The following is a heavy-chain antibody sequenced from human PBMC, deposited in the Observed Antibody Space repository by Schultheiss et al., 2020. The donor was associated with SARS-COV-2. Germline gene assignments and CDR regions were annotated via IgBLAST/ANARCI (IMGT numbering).Heavy chain of an antibody. J-gene: IGHJ3*02. V-gene: IGHV3-21*04. Sequence: GGSLRLSCAASGFTFSSYGMHWVRQAPGKGLEWVSSISSSSSYIYYADSVKGRFTISRDNSKNTLYLQMNSLRAEDTAVYYCAKTMRRGYSSSWYGRAFDIWGQGTMVTVSS. CDR1: GFTFSSYG. D-gene: IGHD6-13*01. CDR3: AKTMRRGYSSSWYGRAFDI. CDR2: ISSSSSYI.